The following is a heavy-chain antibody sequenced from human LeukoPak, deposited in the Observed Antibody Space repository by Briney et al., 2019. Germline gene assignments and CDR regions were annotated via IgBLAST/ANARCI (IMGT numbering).Heavy chain of an antibody. D-gene: IGHD3-10*01. V-gene: IGHV3-53*01. CDR1: GFTVSSNY. CDR3: ATSADYYGSGTMNY. Sequence: GGSLRLSCVASGFTVSSNYMNWVRQAPGKGLEWVSVIYSGGNTYYADSVRGRFTISRDNSKSTLYLQVNSLRVEDTAVYYCATSADYYGSGTMNYWGQGTLVTVSS. CDR2: IYSGGNT. J-gene: IGHJ4*02.